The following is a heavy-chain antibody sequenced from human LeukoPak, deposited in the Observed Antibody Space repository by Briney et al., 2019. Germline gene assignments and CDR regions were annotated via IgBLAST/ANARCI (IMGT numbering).Heavy chain of an antibody. CDR1: GGSLSSSNC. CDR3: ARGPPLSYYGMDV. Sequence: SETLSLTCAVSGGSLSSSNCWTWIRQPPGKGLEWIGEINHSGSTNYNPSLKSRDTLSVDTSKNQFSLKLSSATAADTAVYYCARGPPLSYYGMDVWGKGTTVTVSS. CDR2: INHSGST. V-gene: IGHV4-4*02. J-gene: IGHJ6*04.